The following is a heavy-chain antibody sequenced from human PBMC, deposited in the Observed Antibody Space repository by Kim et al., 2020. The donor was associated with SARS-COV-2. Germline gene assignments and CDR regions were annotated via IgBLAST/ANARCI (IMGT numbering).Heavy chain of an antibody. D-gene: IGHD3-10*01. J-gene: IGHJ6*02. CDR2: IIPIFGTA. V-gene: IGHV1-69*13. CDR1: GGTFSSYA. Sequence: SVKVSCKASGGTFSSYAISWVRQAPGQGLEWMRGIIPIFGTANYAQKFQGRVTITADESTSTAYMELSSLRSEDTAVYYCARGPSMVRGVIRYYYYGMDVWGQGTTVTVS. CDR3: ARGPSMVRGVIRYYYYGMDV.